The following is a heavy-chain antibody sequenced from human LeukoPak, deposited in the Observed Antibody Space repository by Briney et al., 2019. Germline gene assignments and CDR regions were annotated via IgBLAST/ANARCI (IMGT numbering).Heavy chain of an antibody. CDR2: ISGSGGST. D-gene: IGHD4-17*01. Sequence: GGSLRLSCAASGFTFSSYAMSWVRQAPGKGLEWVSAISGSGGSTYYADSVKGRFTISRDNSKNTLYLQMNSLRAEDTAVYYCARGGYGDYDFGYWGQGTLVIVPS. V-gene: IGHV3-23*01. CDR3: ARGGYGDYDFGY. CDR1: GFTFSSYA. J-gene: IGHJ4*02.